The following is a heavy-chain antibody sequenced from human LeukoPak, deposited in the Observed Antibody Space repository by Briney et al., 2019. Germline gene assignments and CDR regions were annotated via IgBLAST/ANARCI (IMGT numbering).Heavy chain of an antibody. CDR3: ARLPDP. Sequence: SKTLSLTCAVYGGSFSGYYWSWIRQPPGKGLEWIGEIYHSGSSNYNPSLKSRVTISVDKSKNQLSLKLSSVTAADTAVYYCARLPDPWGQGTLVTVSS. CDR1: GGSFSGYY. J-gene: IGHJ5*02. V-gene: IGHV4-34*01. CDR2: IYHSGSS.